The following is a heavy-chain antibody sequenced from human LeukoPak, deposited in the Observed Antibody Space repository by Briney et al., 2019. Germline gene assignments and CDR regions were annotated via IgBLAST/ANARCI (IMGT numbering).Heavy chain of an antibody. CDR2: IKQDGSEK. CDR1: GFTFSSYW. CDR3: ARPLVWGSYRDFDY. J-gene: IGHJ4*02. D-gene: IGHD3-16*02. Sequence: GGSLRLSCAASGFTFSSYWMSWVRQAPGKGLEWVANIKQDGSEKYYVDSVKGRFTISRDNAKNSLYLQMNSLRAEDTAVYYCARPLVWGSYRDFDYWGQGTLVTVSS. V-gene: IGHV3-7*01.